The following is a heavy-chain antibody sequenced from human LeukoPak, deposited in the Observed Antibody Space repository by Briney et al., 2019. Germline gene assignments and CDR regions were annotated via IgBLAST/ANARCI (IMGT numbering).Heavy chain of an antibody. CDR2: IYHSGSS. CDR3: ARIGGYYYYMDV. J-gene: IGHJ6*03. Sequence: PSETLSLTCTVSGGSITNDAYYWTWIRQPPGKGLEWIGYIYHSGSSYYNPSLKSRVTISLDRPKNQFSLNLISVTAADTAVFYCARIGGYYYYMDVWGKGITVTVSS. V-gene: IGHV4-30-2*01. CDR1: GGSITNDAYY. D-gene: IGHD2-15*01.